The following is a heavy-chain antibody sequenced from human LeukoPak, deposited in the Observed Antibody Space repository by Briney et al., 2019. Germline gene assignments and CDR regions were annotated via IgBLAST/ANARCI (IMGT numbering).Heavy chain of an antibody. D-gene: IGHD3-22*01. J-gene: IGHJ4*02. V-gene: IGHV3-30*18. CDR1: GFTFSSYG. Sequence: GRSLRLSCAASGFTFSSYGMHWVRQAPGKGLEWVAVISYDESNKYYADSVKGRFTISRDNSKNTLYLQMNSLRAEDTAVYYCAKTPQDYYDSSGYYAPDYWGRGTLVTVSS. CDR2: ISYDESNK. CDR3: AKTPQDYYDSSGYYAPDY.